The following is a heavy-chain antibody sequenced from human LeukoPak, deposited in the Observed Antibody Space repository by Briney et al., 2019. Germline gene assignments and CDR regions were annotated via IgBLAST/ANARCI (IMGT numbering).Heavy chain of an antibody. CDR1: GFTFSSYG. D-gene: IGHD4-23*01. CDR2: ISYDGSNK. V-gene: IGHV3-30*19. J-gene: IGHJ4*02. Sequence: PGGSLRLSCAASGFTFSSYGMHWVRQSPGKGLEWVAVISYDGSNKYYADSVKGRFTISRDNSKNTLYLQMNSLRAEDTAVYYCARDHVGNYYFDYWGQGTLVTVSS. CDR3: ARDHVGNYYFDY.